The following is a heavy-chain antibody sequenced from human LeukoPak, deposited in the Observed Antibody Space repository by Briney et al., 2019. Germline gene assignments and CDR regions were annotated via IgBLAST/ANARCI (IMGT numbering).Heavy chain of an antibody. CDR1: GYTFTSYG. J-gene: IGHJ5*02. CDR3: ARGAYGDYGDSNWFDP. D-gene: IGHD4-17*01. V-gene: IGHV1-18*01. Sequence: GASVKVSCKASGYTFTSYGISWVRQAPGQGLEWMGWISAYNGNTNYAQKLQGRVTMTTDTSTSTAYMELSSLRSEDTAVYYCARGAYGDYGDSNWFDPWGQGTLVTVSS. CDR2: ISAYNGNT.